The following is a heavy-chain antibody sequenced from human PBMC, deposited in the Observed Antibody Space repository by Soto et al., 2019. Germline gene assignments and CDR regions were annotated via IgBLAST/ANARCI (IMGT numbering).Heavy chain of an antibody. D-gene: IGHD1-26*01. CDR3: ATQEVGGRYVYTFDP. J-gene: IGHJ5*02. V-gene: IGHV4-39*01. CDR1: GGSISSSNYY. CDR2: IYYSGST. Sequence: PSETLSLTCAVSGGSISSSNYYWGLIRQPPGKGLEWIGSIYYSGSTYYNPSLKSRVTISVDTSKNQFSLKLSSVTAADTAVYYCATQEVGGRYVYTFDPWGQGTLVTVSS.